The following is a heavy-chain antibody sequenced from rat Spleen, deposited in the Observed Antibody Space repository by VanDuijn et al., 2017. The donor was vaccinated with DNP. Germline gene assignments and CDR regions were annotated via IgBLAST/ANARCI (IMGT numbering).Heavy chain of an antibody. J-gene: IGHJ3*01. CDR1: GFTFSYYG. CDR2: ISPGGDDT. CDR3: ARGNDGFTY. V-gene: IGHV5S14*01. Sequence: EVQLVESGGGLVQPGRSLKLSCTASGFTFSYYGMAWVRQTPTKGLEWVASISPGGDDTYYRDSIKGRFTISRDNAKNTQYLQMVSLRSADTATYYCARGNDGFTYWGQGTLVTVSS.